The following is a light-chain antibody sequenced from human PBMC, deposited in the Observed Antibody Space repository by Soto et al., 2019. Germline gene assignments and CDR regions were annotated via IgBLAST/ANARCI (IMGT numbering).Light chain of an antibody. CDR3: QQRSTWPLLT. CDR1: QTVSRY. CDR2: DAS. V-gene: IGKV3-11*01. Sequence: GLIQSPATLSLSPGERATLSCRASQTVSRYLAWFQQKPGQPPRLLIYDASNRATGIPARFSGSGSGTDYTLTISSLEPEDCAVYYCQQRSTWPLLTFGGGTKVEI. J-gene: IGKJ4*01.